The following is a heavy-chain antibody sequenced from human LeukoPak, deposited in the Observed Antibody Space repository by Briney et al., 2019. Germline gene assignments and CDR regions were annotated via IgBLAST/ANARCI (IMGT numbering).Heavy chain of an antibody. V-gene: IGHV3-23*01. J-gene: IGHJ6*02. CDR3: AKGLLWSGESSYYYYGMDV. CDR2: ISGSGGST. CDR1: GFTFSSYA. Sequence: PGGSLRLSCAASGFTFSSYAMSWVRQAPGKGLEWVSAISGSGGSTYYADSVKGRFTISRDNSKNTLYLQMNSLRAEDTAVYYCAKGLLWSGESSYYYYGMDVWGQGTTVTVSS. D-gene: IGHD3-10*01.